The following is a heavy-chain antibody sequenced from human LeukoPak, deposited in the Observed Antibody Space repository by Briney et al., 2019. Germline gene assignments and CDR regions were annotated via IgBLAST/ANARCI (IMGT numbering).Heavy chain of an antibody. J-gene: IGHJ3*02. CDR3: ARDNERDYDILTGYFHHDAFDI. CDR1: GGSISSSSYY. CDR2: IYYRGST. V-gene: IGHV4-39*07. D-gene: IGHD3-9*01. Sequence: SETLSLTCTVSGGSISSSSYYWGWIRQPPGKGLEWIGSIYYRGSTYYNPSLKSRVTISVDTSKNQFSLKLSSVTAADTAVYYCARDNERDYDILTGYFHHDAFDIWGQGTMVTVSS.